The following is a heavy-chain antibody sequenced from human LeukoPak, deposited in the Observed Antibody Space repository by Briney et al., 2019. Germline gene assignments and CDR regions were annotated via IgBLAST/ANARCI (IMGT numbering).Heavy chain of an antibody. Sequence: GGSLILSCTASGFTFSSYAMTWVRQAPGKGLEWVSAISGSGGSTYYADSVKGRFTISRDNSKNTLYLQMNSLRAEDTAVYYFAKGPNCSTTSCYTVGLIDYWGQGTLVTVSS. CDR2: ISGSGGST. CDR1: GFTFSSYA. J-gene: IGHJ4*02. V-gene: IGHV3-23*01. D-gene: IGHD2-2*02. CDR3: AKGPNCSTTSCYTVGLIDY.